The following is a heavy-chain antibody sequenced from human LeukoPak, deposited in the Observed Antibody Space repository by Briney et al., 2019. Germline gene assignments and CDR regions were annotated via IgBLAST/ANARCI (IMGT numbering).Heavy chain of an antibody. CDR1: GGTFSSYA. Sequence: PVKVSCKASGGTFSSYAISWVRQAPGQGLEWMERIIPIFGTANYAQKFQGRVTITTDESTSTAYMELSSLRSEDTAVYYCARSMTTVTSGWFDPWGQGTLVTVSS. CDR3: ARSMTTVTSGWFDP. D-gene: IGHD4-17*01. J-gene: IGHJ5*02. CDR2: IIPIFGTA. V-gene: IGHV1-69*05.